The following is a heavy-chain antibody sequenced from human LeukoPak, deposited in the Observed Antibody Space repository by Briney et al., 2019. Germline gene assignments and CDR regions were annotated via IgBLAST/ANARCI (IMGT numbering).Heavy chain of an antibody. CDR2: ISWNSGSI. V-gene: IGHV3-9*01. CDR3: AKDIRARGYSYATDY. J-gene: IGHJ4*02. D-gene: IGHD5-18*01. Sequence: GRSLRLSCAASGFTFDDYAMHWVRQAPGKGLEWVSGISWNSGSIGYADSVKGRFTISRDNAKNSLYLQMNSLRAENTALYYCAKDIRARGYSYATDYWGQGTLVTVSS. CDR1: GFTFDDYA.